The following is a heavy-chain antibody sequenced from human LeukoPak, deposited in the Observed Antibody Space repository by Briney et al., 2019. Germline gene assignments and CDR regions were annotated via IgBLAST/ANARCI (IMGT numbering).Heavy chain of an antibody. Sequence: ASVKVSCKASGYTFTRYGISWVRQVPGQGLEWMGWINAYNGDTNYAQKLQGRVTMTTDTSTSTAYMELRSLRSDDTAVYYCARDXGSYYDYFDYWGQGTQVTVSS. CDR1: GYTFTRYG. CDR3: ARDXGSYYDYFDY. D-gene: IGHD3-22*01. CDR2: INAYNGDT. V-gene: IGHV1-18*01. J-gene: IGHJ4*02.